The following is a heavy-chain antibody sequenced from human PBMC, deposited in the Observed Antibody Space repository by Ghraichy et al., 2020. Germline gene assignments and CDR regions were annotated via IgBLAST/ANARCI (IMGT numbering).Heavy chain of an antibody. Sequence: YVHWFQGRVTMTRDTSINTAYMELSRLRSDDTAVYYCARGGVYYYLDYWGQGTLVTVSS. D-gene: IGHD1-26*01. CDR3: ARGGVYYYLDY. V-gene: IGHV1-2*02. J-gene: IGHJ4*02.